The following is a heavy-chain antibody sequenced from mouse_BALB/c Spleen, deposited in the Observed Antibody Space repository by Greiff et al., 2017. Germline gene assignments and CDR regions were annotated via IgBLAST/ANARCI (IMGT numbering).Heavy chain of an antibody. Sequence: EVQLMESGGGLVKPGGSLKLSCAASGFTFSDYYMYWVRQTPEKRLEWVATISDGGSYTYYPDSVKGRFTISRDNAKNNLYLQMSSLKSEDTAMYYCARGGGNYGLSYAMDYWGQGTSVTVSS. CDR3: ARGGGNYGLSYAMDY. D-gene: IGHD2-1*01. CDR1: GFTFSDYY. V-gene: IGHV5-4*02. J-gene: IGHJ4*01. CDR2: ISDGGSYT.